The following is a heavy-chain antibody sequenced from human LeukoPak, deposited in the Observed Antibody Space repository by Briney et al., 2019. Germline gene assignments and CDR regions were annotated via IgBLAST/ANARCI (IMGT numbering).Heavy chain of an antibody. J-gene: IGHJ5*02. D-gene: IGHD3-9*01. CDR3: ARARDYDILTGYGFDP. Sequence: ASVKVSCKASGYTFTSYYMYWVRQAPGQGLEWMGIINPSGSSTSYAQKFQGRVTMTRDASTSTVYMELSSLRSEDTAVYYCARARDYDILTGYGFDPWGQGTLVTVSS. CDR1: GYTFTSYY. V-gene: IGHV1-46*01. CDR2: INPSGSST.